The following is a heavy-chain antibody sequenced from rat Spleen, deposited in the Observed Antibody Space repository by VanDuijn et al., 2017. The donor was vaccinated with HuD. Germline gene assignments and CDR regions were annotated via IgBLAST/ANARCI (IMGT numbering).Heavy chain of an antibody. CDR2: ISYGDSSGHSIT. V-gene: IGHV5-29*01. CDR3: ARPDTEAPYYFDY. J-gene: IGHJ2*01. Sequence: EVQLVESGGGLVQPGRSLKLSCAASGFTFSDYGMAWVRQAPTKGLEWVATISYGDSSGHSITYYRDSVKGRFTISRDNAKSTLSLQMDSLRSEDTATYYCARPDTEAPYYFDYWGQGVMVTVSS. CDR1: GFTFSDYG. D-gene: IGHD1-11*01.